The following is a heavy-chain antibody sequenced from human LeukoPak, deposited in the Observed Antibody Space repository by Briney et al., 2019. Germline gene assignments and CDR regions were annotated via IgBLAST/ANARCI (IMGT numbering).Heavy chain of an antibody. Sequence: GGSLRLSCAASGFSFSSYAMHWVRQAPGKGLEWVAVISYDGSNKYYADSVKGRFTISRDNSKNTLYLQMNSLRAEDTAVYYCAKGGYEYDSSGHSYFDYWGQGSQVTVSS. CDR2: ISYDGSNK. CDR1: GFSFSSYA. CDR3: AKGGYEYDSSGHSYFDY. D-gene: IGHD3-22*01. J-gene: IGHJ4*02. V-gene: IGHV3-30*04.